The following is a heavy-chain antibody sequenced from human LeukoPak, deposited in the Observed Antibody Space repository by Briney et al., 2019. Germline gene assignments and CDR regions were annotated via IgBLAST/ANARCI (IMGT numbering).Heavy chain of an antibody. CDR1: GFIVSSNY. Sequence: GGSLRLSCAASGFIVSSNYMSWVRQAPGKGLEWVSVIYSVGSTYYADSVKGRFTISRDTSKNTLYLQMNSLRAEDTAVYYCARHGSGSELFDYWGQKNLVSASS. J-gene: IGHJ4*02. CDR3: ARHGSGSELFDY. D-gene: IGHD3-10*01. CDR2: IYSVGST. V-gene: IGHV3-53*01.